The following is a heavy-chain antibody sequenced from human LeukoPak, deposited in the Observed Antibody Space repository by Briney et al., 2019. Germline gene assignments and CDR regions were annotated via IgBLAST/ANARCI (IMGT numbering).Heavy chain of an antibody. CDR3: ARGPGTTGTTYWFDP. CDR2: INHSGST. V-gene: IGHV4-34*01. J-gene: IGHJ5*02. Sequence: SETLSLTCAVYGGSFSGYYWSWIRQPPGKGLEWIGEINHSGSTNYNPSLKSRVTISVDTSKNQFSLKLSSVTAADTAVYYCARGPGTTGTTYWFDPWGQGTLVTVSS. CDR1: GGSFSGYY. D-gene: IGHD1-1*01.